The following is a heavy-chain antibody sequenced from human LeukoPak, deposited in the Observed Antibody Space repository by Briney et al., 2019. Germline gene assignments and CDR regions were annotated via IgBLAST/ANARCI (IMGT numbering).Heavy chain of an antibody. Sequence: SETLSLTCTVSGGSISSYYWSWIRQPARKGLEWIGRIYTSGSTNYNPSLKGRVTMSVDTSKKQFSLKLSSVTAADTAVYYCASTCNNWLDYWGQGTLVTVSS. D-gene: IGHD1-20*01. CDR3: ASTCNNWLDY. CDR2: IYTSGST. J-gene: IGHJ4*02. CDR1: GGSISSYY. V-gene: IGHV4-4*07.